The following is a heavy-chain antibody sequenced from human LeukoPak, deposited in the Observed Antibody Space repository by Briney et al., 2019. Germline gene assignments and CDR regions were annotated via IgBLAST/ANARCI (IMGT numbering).Heavy chain of an antibody. CDR2: IYYSGST. D-gene: IGHD4-11*01. CDR3: ASSPFAHDYSNYVFDY. Sequence: SETPSLTCTVSGGSISSSSYYWGWIRQPPGKGLEWIGSIYYSGSTYYNPSLKSRVTISVDTSKNQFSLKLSSVTAADTAVYYCASSPFAHDYSNYVFDYWGQGTLVTVSS. J-gene: IGHJ4*02. CDR1: GGSISSSSYY. V-gene: IGHV4-39*07.